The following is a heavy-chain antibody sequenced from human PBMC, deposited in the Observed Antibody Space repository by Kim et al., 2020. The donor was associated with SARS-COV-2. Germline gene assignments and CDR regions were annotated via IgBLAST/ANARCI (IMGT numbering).Heavy chain of an antibody. D-gene: IGHD2-15*01. CDR2: INPNNGDT. CDR3: ARDGVPCSATSCRALGN. CDR1: GYTFTEYY. V-gene: IGHV1-2*02. J-gene: IGHJ4*02. Sequence: ASVKVSCNTSGYTFTEYYIHWVRQAPGQGPEWMGWINPNNGDTNYAQKFQGRVTVARDTSISTAYMELNRLRSDDTAVYYCARDGVPCSATSCRALGNWGQGTLVTVSS.